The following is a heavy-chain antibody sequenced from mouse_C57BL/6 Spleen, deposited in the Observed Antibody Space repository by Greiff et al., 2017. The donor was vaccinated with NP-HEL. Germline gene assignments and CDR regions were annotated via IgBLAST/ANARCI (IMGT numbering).Heavy chain of an antibody. CDR3: ARYVRYGNPYAMDY. D-gene: IGHD2-1*01. J-gene: IGHJ4*01. V-gene: IGHV1-53*01. CDR2: INPRNGGT. CDR1: GYTFTSYW. Sequence: QVQLQQPGTELVKPGASVKLSCKASGYTFTSYWMHWVKQRPGQGLEWIENINPRNGGTNYNEKFNSKATLTVDTSSRTSYMQLSSLTSEDSAFYYCARYVRYGNPYAMDYWGQGTSVTVSS.